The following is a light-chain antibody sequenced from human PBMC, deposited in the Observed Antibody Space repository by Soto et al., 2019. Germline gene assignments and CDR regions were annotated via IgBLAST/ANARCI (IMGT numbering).Light chain of an antibody. CDR3: MQGTHWPPVT. V-gene: IGKV2-30*02. J-gene: IGKJ4*01. CDR2: KVS. Sequence: DVVMTQSPLSLPVTLGQPASISCRSSQSLVHSDGNTYLSWFQQRPGQSPRRLIYKVSNRDSGGPDRFSGSGSGPDFTLKISRVEAEDVGVFYCMQGTHWPPVTFGGGTKVEIK. CDR1: QSLVHSDGNTY.